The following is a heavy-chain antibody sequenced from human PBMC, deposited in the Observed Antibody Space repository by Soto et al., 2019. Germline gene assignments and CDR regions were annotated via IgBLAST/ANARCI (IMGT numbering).Heavy chain of an antibody. CDR1: GGSFSGYY. J-gene: IGHJ6*02. CDR3: ARGLYYYGMDV. Sequence: SETLSLTCAVYGGSFSGYYWSWIRQPPGKGLEWIGEINHSGSTNYNPSLKSRVTISVDTSKNQFSLKLSSVTAADTAVYYCARGLYYYGMDVWGQGTTVTVSS. CDR2: INHSGST. V-gene: IGHV4-34*01.